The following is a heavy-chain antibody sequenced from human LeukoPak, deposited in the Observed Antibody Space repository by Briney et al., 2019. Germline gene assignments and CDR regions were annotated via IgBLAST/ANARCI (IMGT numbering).Heavy chain of an antibody. J-gene: IGHJ4*02. CDR3: AKAPRSGSGWYYFDY. D-gene: IGHD6-19*01. V-gene: IGHV3-30*02. CDR2: IRYDGSNK. Sequence: GGSLRLSCAASGFTFSSYGMHWVRQAPGKGLEWVAFIRYDGSNKYYADSVKGRFTISRDNSKNTLYLQMNSLRAEDTAVYYCAKAPRSGSGWYYFDYWGQGTLVTVSS. CDR1: GFTFSSYG.